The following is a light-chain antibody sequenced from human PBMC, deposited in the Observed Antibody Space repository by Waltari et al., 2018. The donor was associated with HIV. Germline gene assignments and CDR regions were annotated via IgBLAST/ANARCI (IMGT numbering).Light chain of an antibody. Sequence: QSALTQPASMSGSPGQSITISCTGTNSDIGKYNLVSWYQQHPGKVPKVLIFEVTTRPSGISHRFSGSQSDNTASLTISGLQAEDEADYYCSSYATGNTYVFGTGTSVTVL. CDR3: SSYATGNTYV. CDR1: NSDIGKYNL. J-gene: IGLJ1*01. V-gene: IGLV2-23*02. CDR2: EVT.